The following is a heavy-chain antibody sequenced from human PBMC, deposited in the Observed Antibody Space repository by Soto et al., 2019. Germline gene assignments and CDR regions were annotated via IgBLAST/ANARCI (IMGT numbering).Heavy chain of an antibody. CDR1: GYSFTSYW. D-gene: IGHD5-12*01. J-gene: IGHJ6*02. CDR3: ARRGYSGYDSLYYYGMDV. CDR2: IDPSDSYT. Sequence: PGESPKIPCKGPGYSFTSYWISWVRQMPGKGLEWMGRIDPSDSYTNYSTSFQGHVTISADKSISTAYLQWSSLKASDNALYYCARRGYSGYDSLYYYGMDVWGQGTTVTVSS. V-gene: IGHV5-10-1*01.